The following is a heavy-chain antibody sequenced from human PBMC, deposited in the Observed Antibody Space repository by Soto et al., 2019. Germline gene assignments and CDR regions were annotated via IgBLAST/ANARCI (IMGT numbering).Heavy chain of an antibody. Sequence: QVPLVESGGGVVQPGKSLRLSCAASGFTFNSYAMHWVRQAPCKGLEWVAVISYDGRNNYYAASVKGRFIISRDNSKNTLYLQMNSLRAEDTAIYYCARDWSRRRSYSNTNGYFDYWGQGTLVTVSS. CDR1: GFTFNSYA. CDR2: ISYDGRNN. CDR3: ARDWSRRRSYSNTNGYFDY. J-gene: IGHJ4*02. V-gene: IGHV3-30*04. D-gene: IGHD3-22*01.